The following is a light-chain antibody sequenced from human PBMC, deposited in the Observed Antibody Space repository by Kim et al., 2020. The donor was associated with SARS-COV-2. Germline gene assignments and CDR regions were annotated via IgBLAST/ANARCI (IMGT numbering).Light chain of an antibody. CDR2: QDS. CDR3: QAWDSSTAV. Sequence: SYELTQPPSVSVSPGQTASITCSGDKLGDKYACLYQQKPGQSPVLVIYQDSKRPSGIPERFSGSNSGNTATLTLSGTQAMDEADYYCQAWDSSTAVFGGGTQLTVL. V-gene: IGLV3-1*01. J-gene: IGLJ2*01. CDR1: KLGDKY.